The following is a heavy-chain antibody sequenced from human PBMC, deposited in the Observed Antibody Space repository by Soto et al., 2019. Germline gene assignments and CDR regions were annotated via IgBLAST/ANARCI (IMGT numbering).Heavy chain of an antibody. Sequence: PGGSLRLSCAASGFTFSSYSMYWVRQAPGKGLEWVSYINSSSSTIYYADSVKGRFTSSRDNAKNSLYLQMNSLRDEDTAVYYCARGRGYCSGISCYIDYWGQGILVTVSS. CDR1: GFTFSSYS. CDR3: ARGRGYCSGISCYIDY. D-gene: IGHD2-2*02. J-gene: IGHJ4*02. CDR2: INSSSSTI. V-gene: IGHV3-48*02.